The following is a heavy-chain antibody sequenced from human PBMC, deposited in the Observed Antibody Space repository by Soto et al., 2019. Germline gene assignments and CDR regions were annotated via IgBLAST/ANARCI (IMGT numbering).Heavy chain of an antibody. CDR1: GGSISSSSYY. J-gene: IGHJ6*02. D-gene: IGHD3-10*01. V-gene: IGHV4-39*01. CDR2: IYYSGST. CDR3: ARQLWFGDLYYGMDV. Sequence: SETLSLTCAVYGGSISSSSYYWGWIRQPPGKGLEWIGSIYYSGSTYYNPSLKSRVTISVDTSKNQFSLKLSSVTAADTAVYYCARQLWFGDLYYGMDVWGQGTTVTVSS.